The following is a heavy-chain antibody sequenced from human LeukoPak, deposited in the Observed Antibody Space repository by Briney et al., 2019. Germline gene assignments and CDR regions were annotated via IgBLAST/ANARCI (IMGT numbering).Heavy chain of an antibody. CDR3: ARLAEPHNWFDP. Sequence: SSETLSLTCTVSGGSISSSSYYWGWIRQPPGKGLEWIGSIYYSGSTYYNPSLKSRVTISVDTSKNQFSLKLSSVTAADTAVYYCARLAEPHNWFDPWGQGTLVTVSS. J-gene: IGHJ5*02. CDR2: IYYSGST. V-gene: IGHV4-39*01. D-gene: IGHD6-13*01. CDR1: GGSISSSSYY.